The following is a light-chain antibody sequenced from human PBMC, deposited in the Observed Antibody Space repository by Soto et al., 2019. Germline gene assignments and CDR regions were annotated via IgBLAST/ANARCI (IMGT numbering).Light chain of an antibody. Sequence: EIALTQSPGTLSLPPGARAALSCRASQTVTSNNLGWYQQKPGQAPRLLMYGASNRATGVPDRFSGSGSGTDFTLTISRLEPEDFAMYYCQQYGSSPWTFGQGTKVDI. J-gene: IGKJ1*01. V-gene: IGKV3-20*01. CDR2: GAS. CDR3: QQYGSSPWT. CDR1: QTVTSNN.